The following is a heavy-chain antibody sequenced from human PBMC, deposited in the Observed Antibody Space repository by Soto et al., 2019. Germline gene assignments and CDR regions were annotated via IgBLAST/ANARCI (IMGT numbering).Heavy chain of an antibody. CDR1: GFTISSNA. CDR3: ARDIGFDYVN. CDR2: ISDRGDTT. V-gene: IGHV3-23*01. Sequence: GGSLRLSCAASGFTISSNAMYWVRQAPGKGLEWVSGISDRGDTTHYADSVKGRFTISRDSAGNALHLAMNYLSAEDTGVYFCARDIGFDYVNWGQGTLVTVSS. D-gene: IGHD3-16*01. J-gene: IGHJ4*02.